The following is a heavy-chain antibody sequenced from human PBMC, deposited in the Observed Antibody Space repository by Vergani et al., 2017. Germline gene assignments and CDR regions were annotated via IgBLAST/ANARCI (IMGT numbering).Heavy chain of an antibody. Sequence: QVQLVESGGGVVQPGRSLRVSCAASGFTFSDYYMSWIRQAPGKGLEGVSYISSSGSTIYYADSVKGRFTISRDNAKNSLYLQMNSLRAEDTAVYYCARENYYDSSGPDYWGQGTLVTVSS. D-gene: IGHD3-22*01. CDR1: GFTFSDYY. CDR2: ISSSGSTI. J-gene: IGHJ4*02. CDR3: ARENYYDSSGPDY. V-gene: IGHV3-11*01.